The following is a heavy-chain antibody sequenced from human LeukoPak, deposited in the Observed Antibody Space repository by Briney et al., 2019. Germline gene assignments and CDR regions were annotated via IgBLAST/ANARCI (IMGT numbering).Heavy chain of an antibody. D-gene: IGHD3-22*01. V-gene: IGHV4-34*01. Sequence: SETLSLTCAVYGGSFSGYYWSWIRQPPGKGLEWIGEINHSGSTNYNPSLESRVTISVDTSKNQFSLKLSSVTAADTAVYYCARGMYYYDSSGYYYAKPGFDYWGQGTLVTVSS. CDR3: ARGMYYYDSSGYYYAKPGFDY. J-gene: IGHJ4*02. CDR2: INHSGST. CDR1: GGSFSGYY.